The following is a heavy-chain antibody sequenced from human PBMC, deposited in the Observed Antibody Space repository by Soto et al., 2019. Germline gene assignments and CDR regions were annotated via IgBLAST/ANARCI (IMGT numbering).Heavy chain of an antibody. J-gene: IGHJ3*02. CDR1: SVSFGGYY. V-gene: IGHV4-34*01. CDR2: INHSGST. Sequence: TLSLTCGVDSVSFGGYYWSWIRQPPGKGLEWIGEINHSGSTNYNPSLKSRVTISVDTSKNQFSLKLSSVTAADTAVYYCARGGSSRAFDIWGQGTMVTVSS. D-gene: IGHD6-13*01. CDR3: ARGGSSRAFDI.